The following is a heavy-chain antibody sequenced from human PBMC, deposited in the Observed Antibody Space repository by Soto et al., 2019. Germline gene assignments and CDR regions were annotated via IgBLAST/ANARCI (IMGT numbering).Heavy chain of an antibody. V-gene: IGHV4-30-4*01. CDR1: GGSISSGDYY. CDR3: ARGVAWNYDFWSGYRKASMDV. CDR2: IYYSGST. D-gene: IGHD3-3*01. Sequence: SETLSLTCTVSGGSISSGDYYWSWIRQPPGKGLEWIGYIYYSGSTYYNPSLKSRVTISVDTSKNQFSLKLSSVTAADTAVYNCARGVAWNYDFWSGYRKASMDVWGQGTTVTVSS. J-gene: IGHJ6*02.